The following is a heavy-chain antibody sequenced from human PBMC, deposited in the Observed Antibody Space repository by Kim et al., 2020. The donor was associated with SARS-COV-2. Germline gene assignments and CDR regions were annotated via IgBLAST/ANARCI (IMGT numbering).Heavy chain of an antibody. Sequence: GGSLRLSCTASGFTFGDYAMSWVRQAPGKGLEWVGFIRSKAYGGTTEYAASVKGRFTISRDDSKSIAYLQMNSLKTEDTAVYYCTSGKLRFLEWLLLDYWGQGPLVTVSS. D-gene: IGHD3-3*01. CDR1: GFTFGDYA. V-gene: IGHV3-49*04. CDR3: TSGKLRFLEWLLLDY. J-gene: IGHJ4*02. CDR2: IRSKAYGGTT.